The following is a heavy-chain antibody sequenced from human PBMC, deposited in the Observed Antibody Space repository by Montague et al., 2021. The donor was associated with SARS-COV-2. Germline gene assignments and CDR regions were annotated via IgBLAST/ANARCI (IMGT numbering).Heavy chain of an antibody. CDR2: IYYSGST. V-gene: IGHV4-39*01. J-gene: IGHJ3*02. CDR3: AMRGGALDAFDI. D-gene: IGHD4-17*01. CDR1: GGSIRTSSYY. Sequence: SETLSLTCTVSGGSIRTSSYYWGWIRQPPGKGLDWIGGIYYSGSTYYNPSLKSRVTISVDTSKNQFSLKLSSVTAADTAVYYCAMRGGALDAFDIWGQGTTVIVSS.